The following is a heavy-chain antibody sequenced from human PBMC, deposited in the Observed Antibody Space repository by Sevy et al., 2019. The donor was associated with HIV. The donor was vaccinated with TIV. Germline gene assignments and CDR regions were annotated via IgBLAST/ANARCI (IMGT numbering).Heavy chain of an antibody. V-gene: IGHV4-31*03. CDR2: IYYSGST. CDR1: GGSISSGGYY. Sequence: SETLSLTCTVSGGSISSGGYYWSWIRQHPGKGLEWIGYIYYSGSTYYNPSLKSRVTISVDTSKNQFSPKLSSVTAADTAVYYCARDRLRDVLVGIQLWFLDGMDVWGQGTTVTVSS. CDR3: ARDRLRDVLVGIQLWFLDGMDV. J-gene: IGHJ6*02. D-gene: IGHD5-18*01.